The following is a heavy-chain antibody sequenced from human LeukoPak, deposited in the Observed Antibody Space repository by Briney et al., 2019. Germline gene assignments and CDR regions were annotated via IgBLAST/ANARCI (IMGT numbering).Heavy chain of an antibody. J-gene: IGHJ4*02. CDR1: GGSISSSNW. CDR2: IYHSGST. Sequence: SETLSLTCAVSGGSISSSNWWSWVRQPPGKGLEWIGEIYHSGSTNYNPSLKSRVTISVDKSKNQFSLKLSSVTAADTAVYYCARRPGKITISGVVPHYFDYWGQGTLVIVSS. V-gene: IGHV4-4*02. D-gene: IGHD3-3*01. CDR3: ARRPGKITISGVVPHYFDY.